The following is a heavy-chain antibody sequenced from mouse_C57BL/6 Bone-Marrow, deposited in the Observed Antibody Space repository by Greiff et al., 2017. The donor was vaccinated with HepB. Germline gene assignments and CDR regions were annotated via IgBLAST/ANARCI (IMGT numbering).Heavy chain of an antibody. Sequence: QVQLKQPGAELVMPGASVKLSCKASGYTFTSYWMHWVKQRPGQGLEWIGEIDPSDSYTNYNQKFKGKSTLTVDKSSSTAYMQLSSLTSEDSAVYYCAREGWLLRGWYFDVWGTGTTVTVSS. J-gene: IGHJ1*03. CDR1: GYTFTSYW. CDR3: AREGWLLRGWYFDV. D-gene: IGHD2-3*01. CDR2: IDPSDSYT. V-gene: IGHV1-69*01.